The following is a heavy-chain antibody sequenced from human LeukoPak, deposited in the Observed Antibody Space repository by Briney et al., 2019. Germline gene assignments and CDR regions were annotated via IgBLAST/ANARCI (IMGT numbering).Heavy chain of an antibody. V-gene: IGHV4-34*01. CDR1: GGSFSGYY. J-gene: IGHJ3*02. D-gene: IGHD3-22*01. CDR2: INHSGST. Sequence: SETLSLTCAVYGGSFSGYYWSWIRQPPGKGLEWIGEINHSGSTNYNPSLKSRVTISVDTSKNQFSPKLSSVTAADTAVYYCAQYYYDSSGYSALDAFDIWGQGTMVTVSS. CDR3: AQYYYDSSGYSALDAFDI.